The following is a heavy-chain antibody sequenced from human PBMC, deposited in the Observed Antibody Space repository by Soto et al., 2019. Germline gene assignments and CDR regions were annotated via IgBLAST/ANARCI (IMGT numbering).Heavy chain of an antibody. CDR3: AKRDNSGWYSLDY. J-gene: IGHJ4*02. V-gene: IGHV3-23*01. D-gene: IGHD6-19*01. CDR2: VSPSGSNT. Sequence: PGGSLSLSCAVYGFIFSNYPMSWVRQAPGKGLEWVSSVSPSGSNTYYADSVKGRFTMSRDNSENRLHLQMNSLRAEDTAVYFCAKRDNSGWYSLDYWGQGTLVTVSS. CDR1: GFIFSNYP.